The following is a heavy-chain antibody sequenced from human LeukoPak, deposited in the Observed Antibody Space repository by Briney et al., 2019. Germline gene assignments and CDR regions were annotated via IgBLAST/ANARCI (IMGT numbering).Heavy chain of an antibody. CDR2: IKSKTDGGTT. Sequence: KSGGSLRLSCAASGFTFSNAWMSWVRQAPGKGLEWVGRIKSKTDGGTTDYAAPVKGRFTISRDDSKNTLYLQMNSLKTEDTAVYYCTTKVLRYFDWLPPDDYWGQGTLVTVSS. D-gene: IGHD3-9*01. CDR1: GFTFSNAW. J-gene: IGHJ4*02. V-gene: IGHV3-15*01. CDR3: TTKVLRYFDWLPPDDY.